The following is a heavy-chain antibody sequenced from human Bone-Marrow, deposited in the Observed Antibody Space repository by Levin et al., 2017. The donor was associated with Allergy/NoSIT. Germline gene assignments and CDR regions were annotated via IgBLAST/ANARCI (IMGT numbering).Heavy chain of an antibody. D-gene: IGHD1-14*01. CDR1: GYTFTGSY. J-gene: IGHJ4*02. Sequence: GASVKVSCKASGYTFTGSYVHWVRQAPGHGLEWMGRINPNSGGTNYAQNFQGRVTMTRDTSISTAYMELSRLRSDDTAIYYCARYYNSYDYWGQGTLVTVSS. CDR3: ARYYNSYDY. V-gene: IGHV1-2*06. CDR2: INPNSGGT.